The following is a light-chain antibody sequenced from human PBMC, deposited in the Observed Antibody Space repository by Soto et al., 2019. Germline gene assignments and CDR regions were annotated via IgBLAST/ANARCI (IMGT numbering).Light chain of an antibody. Sequence: DIVMTQSPLSLPVTPGEPASISCRSSQSLLHSNGYNYLDWYLQKPGQSPQLLIYLGSNRASGVPYRFSGSGSGTDFTLKISRVEAEDVGVYYCMKALPTLALTFGGGTNVEI. J-gene: IGKJ4*01. CDR3: MKALPTLALT. CDR1: QSLLHSNGYNY. V-gene: IGKV2-28*01. CDR2: LGS.